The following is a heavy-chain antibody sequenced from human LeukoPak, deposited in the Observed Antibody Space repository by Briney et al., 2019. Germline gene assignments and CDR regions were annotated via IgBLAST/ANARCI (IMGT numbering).Heavy chain of an antibody. CDR3: ARGDYYDSSGYFDY. J-gene: IGHJ4*02. CDR2: IYSGGST. V-gene: IGHV3-53*01. D-gene: IGHD3-22*01. CDR1: GFTVSSNY. Sequence: GGSLRLSCAASGFTVSSNYMSWVRQAPGKGLEWVSVIYSGGSTYYADSVKDRFTISRDNSKNTLYLQMNSLRAEDTAVYYCARGDYYDSSGYFDYWGQGTLVTVSS.